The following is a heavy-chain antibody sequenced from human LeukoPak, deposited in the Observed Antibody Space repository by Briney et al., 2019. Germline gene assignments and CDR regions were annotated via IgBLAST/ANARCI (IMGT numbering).Heavy chain of an antibody. J-gene: IGHJ4*02. Sequence: GGSLRLSCAASGFTLSDYSMNWVRQAPGKGLDRVSSISSTSTYILYADSVKGRFTISRDNARNSLYLQMNSLRAEDTAVYYCARFETVAAKPLEYWGQGTLVTVSS. CDR3: ARFETVAAKPLEY. CDR1: GFTLSDYS. CDR2: ISSTSTYI. D-gene: IGHD6-19*01. V-gene: IGHV3-21*01.